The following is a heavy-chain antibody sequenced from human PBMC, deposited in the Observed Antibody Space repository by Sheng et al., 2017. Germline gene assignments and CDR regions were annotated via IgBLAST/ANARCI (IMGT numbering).Heavy chain of an antibody. CDR1: GFTFSDYY. CDR3: AREYSFYYYYYGMDV. J-gene: IGHJ6*02. CDR2: ISSSSSYT. Sequence: PGGSLRLSCAASGFTFSDYYMSWIRQAPGKGLEWVSYISSSSSYTNYADSVKGRFTISRDNAKNSLYLQMNSLRAEDTAVYYCAREYSFYYYYYGMDVWGRRDHGHRLL. V-gene: IGHV3-11*06. D-gene: IGHD4-4*01.